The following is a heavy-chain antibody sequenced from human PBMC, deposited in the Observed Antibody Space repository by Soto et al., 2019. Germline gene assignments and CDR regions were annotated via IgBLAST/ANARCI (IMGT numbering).Heavy chain of an antibody. J-gene: IGHJ4*02. Sequence: PSETLSLTCSVSGASISNFYWSWIRQSAGKGLEWIGRLYTRGTTDYNPSLKSRVTMSIDTSKNRVSLSLISVTAADTAVYYCAKGGTYYFDSWGQGIVVTVSS. CDR3: AKGGTYYFDS. CDR1: GASISNFY. V-gene: IGHV4-4*07. CDR2: LYTRGTT. D-gene: IGHD3-16*01.